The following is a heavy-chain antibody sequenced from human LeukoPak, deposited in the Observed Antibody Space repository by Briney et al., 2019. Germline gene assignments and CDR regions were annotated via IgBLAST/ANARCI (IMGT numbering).Heavy chain of an antibody. Sequence: SSETLSLTCTVSGGSFSSYYWSWIRQPPGKGLEWIGFVHHSGSTNYSPSLRSRVTISADTSKNQFSLKLSSVTAADTAVYYCARGNDYGGNHFDYWGQGTLVTVSS. D-gene: IGHD4-23*01. V-gene: IGHV4-59*01. CDR2: VHHSGST. CDR1: GGSFSSYY. J-gene: IGHJ4*02. CDR3: ARGNDYGGNHFDY.